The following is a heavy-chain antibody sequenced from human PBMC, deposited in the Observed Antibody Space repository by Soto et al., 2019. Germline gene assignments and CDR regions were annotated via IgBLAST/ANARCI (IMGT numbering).Heavy chain of an antibody. D-gene: IGHD3-16*01. V-gene: IGHV4-30-2*01. J-gene: IGHJ6*02. CDR1: GGSISSGGYS. CDR3: ARAPPGPAPRWGV. CDR2: IYPTGKT. Sequence: SETLSLTCTVSGGSISSGGYSWSWIRQTPGKGLEWIGYIYPTGKTYYNPSLENRATLSIDTSQNQFSLQLTSVTAADTAVYYCARAPPGPAPRWGVWGHGTTVTVSS.